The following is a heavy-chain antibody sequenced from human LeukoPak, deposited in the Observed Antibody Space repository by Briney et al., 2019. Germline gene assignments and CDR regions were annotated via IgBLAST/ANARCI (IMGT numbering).Heavy chain of an antibody. Sequence: SETLSLTCTVSGGSISSYYWSWIRQPAGKGLEWIGRIYTSGNTNYNPSLKSRVTMSVDTSKNQFSLKLSSVTAADTAVYYCARERTADIVVVPAYYYYYMDVWGKGTTVTVSS. D-gene: IGHD2-2*01. CDR3: ARERTADIVVVPAYYYYYMDV. CDR1: GGSISSYY. J-gene: IGHJ6*03. CDR2: IYTSGNT. V-gene: IGHV4-4*07.